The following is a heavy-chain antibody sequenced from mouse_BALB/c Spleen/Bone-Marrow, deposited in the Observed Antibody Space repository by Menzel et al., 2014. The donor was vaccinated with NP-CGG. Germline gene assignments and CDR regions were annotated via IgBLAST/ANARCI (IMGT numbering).Heavy chain of an antibody. CDR1: GYAFTNYN. CDR3: ARELSRAMDY. Sequence: EVKVVESGPELVKPGASVKVSCKASGYAFTNYNMFWVKQSHGKSLEWIGYIDPYSGGTNYNQKFKGKATLTVDKSSSTAYMHLNSLTSEDSAVYYCARELSRAMDYWGQGNSVTVSS. CDR2: IDPYSGGT. V-gene: IGHV1S135*01. J-gene: IGHJ4*01. D-gene: IGHD2-12*01.